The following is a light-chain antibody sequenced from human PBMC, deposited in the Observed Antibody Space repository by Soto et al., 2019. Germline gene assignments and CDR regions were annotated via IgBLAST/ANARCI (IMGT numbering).Light chain of an antibody. CDR2: EVS. CDR1: SRDVGGYNY. Sequence: QSVLTQPASVAGSPGQSITISCTGTSRDVGGYNYVSWYQQYPDKAPKLMIFEVSNRPSGVSDRFSGSKSGNPASLTISGLQAEDEADYYCSSYAGSNTPLYVFGTGTKVTVL. V-gene: IGLV2-14*01. CDR3: SSYAGSNTPLYV. J-gene: IGLJ1*01.